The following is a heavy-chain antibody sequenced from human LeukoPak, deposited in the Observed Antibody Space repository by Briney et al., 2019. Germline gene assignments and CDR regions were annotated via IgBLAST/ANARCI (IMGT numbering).Heavy chain of an antibody. CDR3: ASSSWYALDY. V-gene: IGHV3-48*03. D-gene: IGHD6-13*01. J-gene: IGHJ4*02. CDR2: ISSSGSTM. CDR1: GFTFSSYE. Sequence: PGGSLGLSCAASGFTFSSYEMNWVRQAPGKGLEWISYISSSGSTMYYADSVKARFTISRDNAKNSLYLQMNSLRAEDTAIYYCASSSWYALDYWGQGTLVTVSS.